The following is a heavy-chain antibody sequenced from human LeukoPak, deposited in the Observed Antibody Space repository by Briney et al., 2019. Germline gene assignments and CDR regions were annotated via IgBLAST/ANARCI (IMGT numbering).Heavy chain of an antibody. Sequence: ETLSLTCAVYGGSFSGYYWSWIRQPPGKGLEWIGEINHSGSTNYNPSLKSRVAISVDTSKNQFSLKLSSVTAADTAVYYCARGVRNMVRGVDFDYWGQGTLVTVSS. D-gene: IGHD3-10*01. V-gene: IGHV4-34*01. CDR2: INHSGST. J-gene: IGHJ4*02. CDR1: GGSFSGYY. CDR3: ARGVRNMVRGVDFDY.